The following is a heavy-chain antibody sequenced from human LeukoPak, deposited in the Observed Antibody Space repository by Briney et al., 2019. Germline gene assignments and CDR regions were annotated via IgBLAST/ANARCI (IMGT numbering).Heavy chain of an antibody. J-gene: IGHJ4*02. CDR2: IRYDGSNK. CDR1: GFTFSSYS. Sequence: GGSLRLSCAASGFTFSSYSMNWVRQAPGKGLEWVAFIRYDGSNKYYADSVKGRFTISRDNSKNTLYLQMNSLRAEDTAVYYCAKDQRGCSSTSCPADYWGQGTLVTVSS. V-gene: IGHV3-30*02. CDR3: AKDQRGCSSTSCPADY. D-gene: IGHD2-2*01.